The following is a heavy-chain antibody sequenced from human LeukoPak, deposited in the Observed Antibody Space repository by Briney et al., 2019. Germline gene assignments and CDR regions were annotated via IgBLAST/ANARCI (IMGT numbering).Heavy chain of an antibody. CDR2: IYTSGST. J-gene: IGHJ6*03. V-gene: IGHV4-4*07. CDR1: GGSISSYY. Sequence: PSETLSLTCTVSGGSISSYYWSWIRQPAGKGLEWIGRIYTSGSTNYNPSLKSRVTMSVDTSKNQFSLKLSSVTAADTAVYYCARFAATPPYYQYYYMDVWGKGTTVTISS. D-gene: IGHD2-15*01. CDR3: ARFAATPPYYQYYYMDV.